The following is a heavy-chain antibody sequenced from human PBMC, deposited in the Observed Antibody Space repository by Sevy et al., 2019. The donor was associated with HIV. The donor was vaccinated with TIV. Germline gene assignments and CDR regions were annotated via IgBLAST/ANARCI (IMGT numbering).Heavy chain of an antibody. CDR3: ARGVGLDC. V-gene: IGHV3-7*01. Sequence: GGSLRLSCAASGFTFSPYWMTWVRQAPGKGLEWVANIRPDGSDKYYEESVKGRFTISRDNAKNSLYLQMNSLRADDTAMYYCARGVGLDCWGQGALVTVSS. CDR1: GFTFSPYW. J-gene: IGHJ4*02. CDR2: IRPDGSDK. D-gene: IGHD1-26*01.